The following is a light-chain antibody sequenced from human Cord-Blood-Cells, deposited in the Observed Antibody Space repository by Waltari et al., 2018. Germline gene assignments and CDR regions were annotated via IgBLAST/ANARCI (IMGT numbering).Light chain of an antibody. J-gene: IGKJ1*01. CDR3: QQSYSTPRT. V-gene: IGKV1-39*01. CDR2: AAS. Sequence: DIQMTQSPSSLSASVGDRVTITCRASQSISSYLNWYQQKPGKAPKLLSYAASSFQSGVPSRCSGSGSGTDFTLTISSLQPEDFATYYCQQSYSTPRTFGQGTKVEIK. CDR1: QSISSY.